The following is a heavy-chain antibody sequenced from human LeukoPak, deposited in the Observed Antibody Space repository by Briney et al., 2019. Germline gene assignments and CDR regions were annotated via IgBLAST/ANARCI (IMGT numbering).Heavy chain of an antibody. D-gene: IGHD3-10*01. CDR2: INHSGST. V-gene: IGHV4-34*01. CDR3: ARVTSRGGRAYNWFDP. CDR1: GGSFSGYY. Sequence: KTSETLSLTCAVYGGSFSGYYWSWIRQPPGKGLEWIGEINHSGSTNYNPSLKSRVTISVDTSKNQFSLKLSSVTAADTAVYYCARVTSRGGRAYNWFDPWGQGTLVTVSS. J-gene: IGHJ5*02.